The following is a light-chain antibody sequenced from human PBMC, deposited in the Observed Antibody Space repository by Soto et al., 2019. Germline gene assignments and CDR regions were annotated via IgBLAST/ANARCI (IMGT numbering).Light chain of an antibody. CDR2: GAF. Sequence: IVMPPSTDTLSVPPGERAPLSCRASPSVTNYLAWYQQKPGQAPRLLIYGAFNRATGIPAKFSGSGFGTDFTLTISSLEPADSAVYYCQNYNYWPPATFGGGSIV. J-gene: IGKJ4*01. V-gene: IGKV3D-15*01. CDR1: PSVTNY. CDR3: QNYNYWPPAT.